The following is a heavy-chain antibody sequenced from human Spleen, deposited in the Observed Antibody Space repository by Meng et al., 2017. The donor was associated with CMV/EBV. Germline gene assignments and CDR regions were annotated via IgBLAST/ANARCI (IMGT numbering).Heavy chain of an antibody. D-gene: IGHD6-19*01. CDR2: IYHSGSN. CDR3: ARFPLTYSSGWLEDY. Sequence: SETLSLTCTVSGYSIRSGYYWGWIRQPPGKGLEWIGSIYHSGSNYYNPSLKSRVTISVDTSKNQFSLKLSSVTAADTAVYYCARFPLTYSSGWLEDYWGQGTLVTVSS. CDR1: GYSIRSGYY. V-gene: IGHV4-38-2*02. J-gene: IGHJ4*02.